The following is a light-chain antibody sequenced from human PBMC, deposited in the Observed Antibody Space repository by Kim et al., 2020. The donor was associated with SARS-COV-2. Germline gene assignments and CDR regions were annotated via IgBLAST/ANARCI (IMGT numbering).Light chain of an antibody. CDR1: SSNIGAGYD. V-gene: IGLV1-40*01. CDR2: GNS. J-gene: IGLJ3*02. CDR3: QSYDSSLSGSRV. Sequence: VTISGTGSSSNIGAGYDVPWYQQLPGTAPKLLIYGNSNRPAGVPDRFSGSKSGTSASLAITGLQAEDEADYYCQSYDSSLSGSRVFGGGTKLTVL.